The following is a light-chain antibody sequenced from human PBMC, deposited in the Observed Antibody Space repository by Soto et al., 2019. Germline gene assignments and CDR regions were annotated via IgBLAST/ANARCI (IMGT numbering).Light chain of an antibody. J-gene: IGLJ1*01. CDR3: CSYAGSSTYV. CDR2: EGS. CDR1: SSDVGSYNL. Sequence: QSALTQPASVSGSPGQSITISCTGTSSDVGSYNLVSWYQQHPGKAPKVMIYEGSKRPSGVSNRFSGSKSGNTASLTISGLLAEDEADYHCCSYAGSSTYVFGTGTKVTVL. V-gene: IGLV2-23*01.